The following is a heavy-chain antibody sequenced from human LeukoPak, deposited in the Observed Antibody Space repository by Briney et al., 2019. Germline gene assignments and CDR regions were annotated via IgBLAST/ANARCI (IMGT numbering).Heavy chain of an antibody. CDR1: GGSFSGYY. J-gene: IGHJ4*02. CDR2: INHSGST. V-gene: IGHV4-34*01. CDR3: GDGRSLDY. Sequence: SETLSLTCAVSGGSFSGYYWSWIRQPPGKGLEWIGEINHSGSTNYNPSLKSRVTISVDTSKNQFSLKLSSVTAADTAVYYCGDGRSLDYWGQGTLVTVSS.